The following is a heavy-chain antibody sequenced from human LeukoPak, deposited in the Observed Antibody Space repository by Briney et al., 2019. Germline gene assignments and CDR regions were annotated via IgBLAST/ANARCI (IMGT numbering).Heavy chain of an antibody. CDR1: GGAIRSHY. CDR3: ARGEHSVDS. Sequence: SETLSLTCTVSGGAIRSHYWNWIRQLAGKGLEWIGRIYSSGYTNDNPFLKSRISMSVDMSKNQFSLRLNSVTAADTAVYYCARGEHSVDSWGQGMLVTVSS. J-gene: IGHJ4*02. CDR2: IYSSGYT. V-gene: IGHV4-4*07. D-gene: IGHD1/OR15-1a*01.